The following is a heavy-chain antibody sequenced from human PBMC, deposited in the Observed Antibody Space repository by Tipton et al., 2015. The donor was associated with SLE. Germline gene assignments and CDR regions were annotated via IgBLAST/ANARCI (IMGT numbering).Heavy chain of an antibody. Sequence: LRLSCAVYGGSFSGYYWSWIRQSPGKGLEWIGDINHSGSTNYNPSLKSRVTISVDTSKNQFSLRLSSVTAADTAVYYCARAPGRERAYYYYYGMDVWGQGTTVTVSS. J-gene: IGHJ6*02. CDR3: ARAPGRERAYYYYYGMDV. V-gene: IGHV4-34*01. D-gene: IGHD1-1*01. CDR2: INHSGST. CDR1: GGSFSGYY.